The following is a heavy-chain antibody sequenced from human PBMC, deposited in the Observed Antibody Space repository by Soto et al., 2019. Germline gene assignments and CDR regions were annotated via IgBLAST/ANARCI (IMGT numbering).Heavy chain of an antibody. Sequence: ASVKVSCKASGYTFTGYYMHWVRQAPGQGLEWMGWINPNSGGTNYAQKFQGRVTMTRDTSISTAYMELSRLRSDDTAVYYCASRGYSGYDREHYFDYWGQGTLVTVSS. CDR3: ASRGYSGYDREHYFDY. CDR1: GYTFTGYY. D-gene: IGHD5-12*01. J-gene: IGHJ4*02. CDR2: INPNSGGT. V-gene: IGHV1-2*02.